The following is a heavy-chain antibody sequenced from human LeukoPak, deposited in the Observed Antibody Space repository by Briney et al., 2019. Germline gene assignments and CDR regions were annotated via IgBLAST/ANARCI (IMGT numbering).Heavy chain of an antibody. J-gene: IGHJ4*02. D-gene: IGHD5-12*01. CDR3: VREGGYDPFEN. V-gene: IGHV3-21*01. CDR1: GFTFSTYT. Sequence: GGSLRLSCAASGFTFSTYTMNWVRQAPGKGLEWVSSISSDSTYIYYADSVQGRFTISRDNAKNTLYLQMNSLRAEDTAVYYCVREGGYDPFENWGQGTLVTVSS. CDR2: ISSDSTYI.